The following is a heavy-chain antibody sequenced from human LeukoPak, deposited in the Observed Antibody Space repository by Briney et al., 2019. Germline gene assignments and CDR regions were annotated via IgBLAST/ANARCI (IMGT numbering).Heavy chain of an antibody. Sequence: SETLSLTCTVPGGSISSGSYYWSWIRQPAGKGLEWIGRIYTSGSTNYNPSLKSRVTISVDTSKNQFSLKLSSVTAADTAVYYCARDGDYYDSSGYYYGGFDYWGQGTWSPSLQ. CDR2: IYTSGST. CDR3: ARDGDYYDSSGYYYGGFDY. V-gene: IGHV4-61*02. CDR1: GGSISSGSYY. J-gene: IGHJ4*02. D-gene: IGHD3-22*01.